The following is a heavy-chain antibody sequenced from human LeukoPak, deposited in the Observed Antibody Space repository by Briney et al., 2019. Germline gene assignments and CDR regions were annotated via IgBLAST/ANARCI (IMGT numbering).Heavy chain of an antibody. J-gene: IGHJ4*02. D-gene: IGHD5-24*01. CDR3: ARGREMATAPDY. V-gene: IGHV1-3*01. CDR1: GYTFTGYY. CDR2: INAGNGNT. Sequence: ASVKVSCKASGYTFTGYYMHWVRQAPGQRLEWMGWINAGNGNTKYSQKFQGRVTITRGTSASTAYMELSSLRSEDTAVYYCARGREMATAPDYRGQGTLVTVSS.